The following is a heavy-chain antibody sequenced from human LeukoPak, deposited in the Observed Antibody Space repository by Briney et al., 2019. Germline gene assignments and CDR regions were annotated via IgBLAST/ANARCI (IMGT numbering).Heavy chain of an antibody. V-gene: IGHV4-34*01. CDR1: GGSFSGYY. CDR2: INHSGST. D-gene: IGHD6-13*01. Sequence: ASETLSLTCAVYGGSFSGYYWSWIRQPPGKGLEWIGEINHSGSTNYNPPLKSRVTISVDTSKNQFSLKLSSVTAADTAVYYCARGRVEQLGGGHDYWGQGTLVTVSS. CDR3: ARGRVEQLGGGHDY. J-gene: IGHJ4*02.